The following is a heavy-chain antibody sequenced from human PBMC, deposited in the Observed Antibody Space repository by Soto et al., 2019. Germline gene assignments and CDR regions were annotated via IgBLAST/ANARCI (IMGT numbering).Heavy chain of an antibody. V-gene: IGHV1-3*01. CDR3: ASGGQQGGSSAPDY. J-gene: IGHJ4*02. CDR2: INAGNGNT. D-gene: IGHD2-15*01. Sequence: ASVKVSCKASGCTFTSYAMHWVRQAPGQRLEWMGWINAGNGNTKYSQKSQGRVTITRDTSASTAYMELSSLRSEDTAVYYCASGGQQGGSSAPDYWGQGTLVTVSS. CDR1: GCTFTSYA.